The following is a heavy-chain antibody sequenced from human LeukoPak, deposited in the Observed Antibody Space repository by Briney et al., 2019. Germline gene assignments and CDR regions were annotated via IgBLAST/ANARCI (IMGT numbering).Heavy chain of an antibody. D-gene: IGHD7-27*01. CDR1: GFTVSTNF. V-gene: IGHV3-53*01. CDR3: AKTGGPWD. CDR2: IYRDGTT. J-gene: IGHJ4*02. Sequence: GGSLRLSCATSGFTVSTNFMTWVRQAPGKGMEWVSVIYRDGTTHYADSVKGRFTISRDSLRDTLDLQMNSLRAEDTAVYYCAKTGGPWDWGQGALVTVSS.